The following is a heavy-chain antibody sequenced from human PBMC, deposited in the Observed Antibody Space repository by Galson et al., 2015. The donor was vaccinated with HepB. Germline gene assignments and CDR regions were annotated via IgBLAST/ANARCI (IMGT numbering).Heavy chain of an antibody. J-gene: IGHJ5*02. D-gene: IGHD6-25*01. CDR3: ARVAASSKAFDP. CDR1: GYTFTSYA. Sequence: SVKVSCKASGYTFTSYAMHWVRQAPGQRLEWMGWINAGNGNTKYSQKFQGRVTITRDTSASTAYMELSSLRSEDTAVYYCARVAASSKAFDPWGQGTLVTVSS. CDR2: INAGNGNT. V-gene: IGHV1-3*01.